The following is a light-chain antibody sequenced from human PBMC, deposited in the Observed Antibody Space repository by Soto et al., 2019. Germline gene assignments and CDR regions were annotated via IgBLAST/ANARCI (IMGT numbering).Light chain of an antibody. Sequence: EIVLTQSPGTLSLSPGERATLSCRASQSVSSSYLAWYQPKPGQAPRLLIYGASSRATGIRDRFSGSGSGTDFTLTISRLEPDDFAVYYCQQYGSSLFTFGPGTKVDIK. CDR3: QQYGSSLFT. CDR2: GAS. CDR1: QSVSSSY. V-gene: IGKV3-20*01. J-gene: IGKJ3*01.